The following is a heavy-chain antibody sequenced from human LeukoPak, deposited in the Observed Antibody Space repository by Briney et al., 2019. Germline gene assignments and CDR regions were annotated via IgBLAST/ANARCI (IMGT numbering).Heavy chain of an antibody. Sequence: GASVKVSFKASGYTFTSYDINWVRQATGQGREWMGWMNPNSGNTGYAQKFQGRVTMTRNTSISTAYMELSSLRSEDTAVYYCARGKWLVSKLFDYWGQGTLVTVSS. CDR3: ARGKWLVSKLFDY. J-gene: IGHJ4*02. V-gene: IGHV1-8*01. D-gene: IGHD6-19*01. CDR1: GYTFTSYD. CDR2: MNPNSGNT.